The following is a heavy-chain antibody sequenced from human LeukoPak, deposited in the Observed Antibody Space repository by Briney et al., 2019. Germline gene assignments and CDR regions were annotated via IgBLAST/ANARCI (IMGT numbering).Heavy chain of an antibody. CDR3: AREGRGSSSRGCDAFDI. CDR1: GFTFSTYG. J-gene: IGHJ3*02. D-gene: IGHD6-6*01. V-gene: IGHV3-48*01. CDR2: ISSSSSTI. Sequence: PGGSLRLSCAASGFTFSTYGMHWVRQAPGKGLEWVSYISSSSSTIYYADSVKGRFTISRDNAKNSLYLQMNSLRAEDTAVYYCAREGRGSSSRGCDAFDIWGQGTMVTVSS.